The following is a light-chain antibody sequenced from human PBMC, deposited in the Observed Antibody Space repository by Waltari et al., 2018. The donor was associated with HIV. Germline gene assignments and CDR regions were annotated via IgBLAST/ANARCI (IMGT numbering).Light chain of an antibody. CDR3: QQRSYWPPYT. CDR1: QSVSSY. Sequence: EIVLTQSPATLSLSPGERATLSCRASQSVSSYLAWYQQKPGQAPRLLIYDASNRATCIPARFSASGSGTDFTLTISSLEPEDFAVYYCQQRSYWPPYTFGQGTRLEIK. CDR2: DAS. J-gene: IGKJ2*01. V-gene: IGKV3-11*01.